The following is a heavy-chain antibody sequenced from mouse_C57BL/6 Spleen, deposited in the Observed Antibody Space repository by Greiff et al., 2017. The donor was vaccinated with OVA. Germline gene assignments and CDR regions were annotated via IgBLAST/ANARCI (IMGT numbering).Heavy chain of an antibody. CDR1: GYTFTSYW. J-gene: IGHJ1*03. V-gene: IGHV1-53*01. Sequence: VQLQHPGTELVKPGASVKLSCKASGYTFTSYWMHWVKQRPGQGLEWIGNINPSNGGTNYNEKFKSKATLTVDKSSSTAYMQLSSLTSEDSAVYYCARLGYYGSTWYFDVWGTGTTVTVSS. CDR2: INPSNGGT. D-gene: IGHD1-1*01. CDR3: ARLGYYGSTWYFDV.